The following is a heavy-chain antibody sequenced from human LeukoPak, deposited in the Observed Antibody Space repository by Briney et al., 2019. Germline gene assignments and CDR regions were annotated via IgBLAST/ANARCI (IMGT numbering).Heavy chain of an antibody. CDR1: GFTFNNYG. Sequence: GGSLRLSCAASGFTFNNYGMSWVRQAPGKGLEWVSAISGSGGATYYADSVKGRFTISRDNSKNTLFLHMNSLRVEDTAVYYCAKAPAAATKYYYGMDVWGQGTTVTVSS. CDR3: AKAPAAATKYYYGMDV. CDR2: ISGSGGAT. D-gene: IGHD6-13*01. V-gene: IGHV3-23*01. J-gene: IGHJ6*02.